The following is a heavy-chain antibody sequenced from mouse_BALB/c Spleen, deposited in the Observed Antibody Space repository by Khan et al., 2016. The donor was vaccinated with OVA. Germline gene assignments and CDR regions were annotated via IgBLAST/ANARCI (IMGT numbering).Heavy chain of an antibody. CDR3: ASDASCWDFSFPY. CDR1: GYTFTNYV. CDR2: INPYNAGT. V-gene: IGHV1S136*01. J-gene: IGHJ3*01. Sequence: VQLQQSGPELVEPGASVKMSCKASGYTFTNYVMHWVKQKPGQGLEWIGYINPYNAGTRYNEKFKGKATLTSDISSTTAYMELSSLTSEDSAVYSSASDASCWDFSFPYWGQGTLVTVST. D-gene: IGHD4-1*01.